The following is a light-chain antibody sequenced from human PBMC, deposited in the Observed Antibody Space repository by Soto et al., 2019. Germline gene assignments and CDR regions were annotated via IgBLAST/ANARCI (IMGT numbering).Light chain of an antibody. CDR1: QSVSRSY. Sequence: EIVLTQSPGTLSLSPGERATLSCRASQSVSRSYLAWYQQKPGQAPRLLIYGASSRATGVPDRFSGSGSGTDFTLTSSRLEPEDFAVYYCQQYGGSPMFGQGTKLEI. J-gene: IGKJ2*01. CDR3: QQYGGSPM. V-gene: IGKV3-20*01. CDR2: GAS.